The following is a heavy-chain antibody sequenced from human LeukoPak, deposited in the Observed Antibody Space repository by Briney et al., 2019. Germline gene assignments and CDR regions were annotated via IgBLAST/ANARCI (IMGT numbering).Heavy chain of an antibody. Sequence: SETLSLTCAVYGGSFSGYYWSWIRQPPGKGLEWIGEINRSGSTNYNPSLKSRVTISVDTSKNQFSLKLSSVTAADTAVYYCARLDPNYDFWSGPSGYAFDIWGQGTMVTVSS. CDR1: GGSFSGYY. V-gene: IGHV4-34*01. J-gene: IGHJ3*02. CDR3: ARLDPNYDFWSGPSGYAFDI. CDR2: INRSGST. D-gene: IGHD3-3*01.